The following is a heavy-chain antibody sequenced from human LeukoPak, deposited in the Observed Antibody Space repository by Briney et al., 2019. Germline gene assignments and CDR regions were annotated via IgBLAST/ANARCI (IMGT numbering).Heavy chain of an antibody. CDR3: ARGGGPQFPAFDI. J-gene: IGHJ3*02. CDR1: GGSISSYY. V-gene: IGHV4-59*01. CDR2: IYYSGST. D-gene: IGHD3-16*01. Sequence: SETLSLTCTVSGGSISSYYWSWIRQPPGKGLEWIGYIYYSGSTNYNPSLKSRVTISVDTSKNQFSLKLSSVTAADTAVYYCARGGGPQFPAFDIWGQGTMVTVSS.